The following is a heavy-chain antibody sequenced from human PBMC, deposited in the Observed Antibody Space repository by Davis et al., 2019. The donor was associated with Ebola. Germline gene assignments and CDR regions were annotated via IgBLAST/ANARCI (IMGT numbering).Heavy chain of an antibody. CDR2: ISGSGGST. CDR3: AKMGPSLVVGSGYDFFDY. D-gene: IGHD5-12*01. V-gene: IGHV3-23*01. CDR1: GFTFSSYA. J-gene: IGHJ4*02. Sequence: GESLKISCAASGFTFSSYAMSWVRQAPGKGLEWVSAISGSGGSTYYADSVKGRFTISRDNAKNSLYLQMNSLRAEDTALYYCAKMGPSLVVGSGYDFFDYWGQGTLVTVSS.